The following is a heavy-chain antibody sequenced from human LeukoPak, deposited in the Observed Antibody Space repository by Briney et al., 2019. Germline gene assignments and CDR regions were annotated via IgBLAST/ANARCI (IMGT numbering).Heavy chain of an antibody. Sequence: GGSLRLSCAASGFTFSNYWMHWIRQVPGKGLVWVSHIKYDGSATNYADSVKGRFTISRDNAKNTLYLQMNSLRAEDTAVYYCVSGSLRSGYNLDYWGQGALVTVSS. V-gene: IGHV3-74*01. D-gene: IGHD3-3*01. CDR2: IKYDGSAT. CDR1: GFTFSNYW. CDR3: VSGSLRSGYNLDY. J-gene: IGHJ4*02.